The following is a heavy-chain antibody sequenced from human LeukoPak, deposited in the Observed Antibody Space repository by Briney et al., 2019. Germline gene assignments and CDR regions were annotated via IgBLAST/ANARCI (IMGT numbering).Heavy chain of an antibody. CDR2: ISYSGST. J-gene: IGHJ4*02. Sequence: SETLSLTCTVSGGSVTSGNYHWTWIRQPPGKGLEWVGYISYSGSTDYNPSLRGRVTMSLDRPRNQFSLKLSSVSAADTAVYYCARTKLYCGGDCYCYFDYWGQGTLVTVSS. CDR1: GGSVTSGNYH. CDR3: ARTKLYCGGDCYCYFDY. D-gene: IGHD2-21*02. V-gene: IGHV4-61*01.